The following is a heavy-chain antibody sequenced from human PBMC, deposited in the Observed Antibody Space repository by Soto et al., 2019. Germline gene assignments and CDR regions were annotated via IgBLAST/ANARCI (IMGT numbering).Heavy chain of an antibody. Sequence: SETLSLTCAVSGGSITSGAYYWTWIRQHPGKGLEWIAYIHYSGRTYYNPSLKSRVTISVDTSNNQFSLKLSSVTAADTAVYYCARDDFDSSGYSNWFDPWGQGTLVTVSS. CDR2: IHYSGRT. V-gene: IGHV4-31*11. CDR1: GGSITSGAYY. CDR3: ARDDFDSSGYSNWFDP. J-gene: IGHJ5*02. D-gene: IGHD3-22*01.